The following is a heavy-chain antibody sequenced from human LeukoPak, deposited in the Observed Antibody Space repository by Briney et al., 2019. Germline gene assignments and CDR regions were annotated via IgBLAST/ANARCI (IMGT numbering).Heavy chain of an antibody. J-gene: IGHJ6*02. CDR2: IYPGDSDT. Sequence: GESLKTSCKGSGYSFTSYWIGWVRQMPGKGLEWMGIIYPGDSDTRYSPSFQGQVTISADKSISTAYLQWSSLKASDTAMYYCARHPRGYDILTGYYPYGMDVWGQGTTVTVSS. CDR3: ARHPRGYDILTGYYPYGMDV. CDR1: GYSFTSYW. V-gene: IGHV5-51*01. D-gene: IGHD3-9*01.